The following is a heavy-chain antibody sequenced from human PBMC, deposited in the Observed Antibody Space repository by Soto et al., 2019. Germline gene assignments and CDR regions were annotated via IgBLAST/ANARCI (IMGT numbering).Heavy chain of an antibody. CDR2: IIPVFGLV. V-gene: IGHV1-69*01. D-gene: IGHD3-22*01. CDR1: GGTPSNSA. CDR3: AGGRIVVVGIRAYYGMDV. Sequence: QVHLLLQSGAEVKKPGASVKVSCKASGGTPSNSAISWVRQAPGQGLEWMGGIIPVFGLVKYAQNFQGRVTITADESTNTAYMERSSLRPEDTAVYYCAGGRIVVVGIRAYYGMDVWGQGTTVTVSS. J-gene: IGHJ6*02.